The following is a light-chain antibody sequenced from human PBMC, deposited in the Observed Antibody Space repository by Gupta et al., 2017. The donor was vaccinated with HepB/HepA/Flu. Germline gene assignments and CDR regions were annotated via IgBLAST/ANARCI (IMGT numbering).Light chain of an antibody. V-gene: IGLV1-44*01. CDR3: AGWDDSLNAWV. CDR2: SNN. Sequence: QSVLTQPPSASGTPGQRVTISCSGSRSNIGSNTVNWYQQLPGTAPKLLIHSNNERPSGVPDRFSGSKSGTSGSLAISGLQSGDEADYYCAGWDDSLNAWVFGGGTKVTVL. J-gene: IGLJ3*02. CDR1: RSNIGSNT.